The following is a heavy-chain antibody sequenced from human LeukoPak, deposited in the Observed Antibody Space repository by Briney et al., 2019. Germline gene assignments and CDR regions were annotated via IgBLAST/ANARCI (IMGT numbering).Heavy chain of an antibody. CDR3: ARALKYCGGDRGACYFDY. CDR2: INPSGGST. V-gene: IGHV1-46*01. D-gene: IGHD2-21*02. CDR1: GYTFTSYY. J-gene: IGHJ4*02. Sequence: PQASVKVSCKASGYTFTSYYMHWVRQAPGQGLEWMGIINPSGGSTSYAQKFQGRVTMTRDTSTSTVYMELSSLRSEDTAVYYCARALKYCGGDRGACYFDYWGQGTLVTVSS.